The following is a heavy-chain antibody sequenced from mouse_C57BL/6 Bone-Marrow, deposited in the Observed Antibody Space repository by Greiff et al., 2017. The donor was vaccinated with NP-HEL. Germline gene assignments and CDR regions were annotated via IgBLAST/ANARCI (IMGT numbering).Heavy chain of an antibody. J-gene: IGHJ3*01. Sequence: VQLQQSGPELVKPGASVKIPCKASGYTFTDYNMDWVKQSHGKSLEWIGDINPNNGGTIYNQKFQGKATLTVDKSSSTAYMELRSLTSEDPAVYDCARLYDGYYDWFAYWGQGTLVTVSA. V-gene: IGHV1-18*01. D-gene: IGHD2-3*01. CDR2: INPNNGGT. CDR3: ARLYDGYYDWFAY. CDR1: GYTFTDYN.